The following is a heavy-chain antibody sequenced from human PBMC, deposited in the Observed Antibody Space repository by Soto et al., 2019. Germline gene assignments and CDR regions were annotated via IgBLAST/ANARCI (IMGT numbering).Heavy chain of an antibody. CDR3: TTERYYGSGSYPKMTYFDY. CDR2: VKSKTDGGTT. Sequence: PGGSLRLSCAASGFTFSYAWMSWVRQAPGKGLEWVGRVKSKTDGGTTDYAAPVKDRFTISRDDSKSTLYLQMNSLKTEDTAVYYCTTERYYGSGSYPKMTYFDYWGQGTLVTVSS. J-gene: IGHJ4*02. V-gene: IGHV3-15*01. D-gene: IGHD3-10*01. CDR1: GFTFSYAW.